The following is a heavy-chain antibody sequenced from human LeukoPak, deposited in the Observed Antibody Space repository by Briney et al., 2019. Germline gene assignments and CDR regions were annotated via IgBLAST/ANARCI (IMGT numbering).Heavy chain of an antibody. CDR1: GFTFSNYW. V-gene: IGHV3-21*01. CDR3: ARDFGDYGDPFDY. J-gene: IGHJ4*02. D-gene: IGHD4-17*01. CDR2: ISSSSSYI. Sequence: PGGSLRLSCAASGFTFSNYWMSWVRQAPGKGLEWVSSISSSSSYIYYADSVKGRFTISRDNAKNSLYLQMNSLRAEDTAVYYCARDFGDYGDPFDYWGQGTLVTVSS.